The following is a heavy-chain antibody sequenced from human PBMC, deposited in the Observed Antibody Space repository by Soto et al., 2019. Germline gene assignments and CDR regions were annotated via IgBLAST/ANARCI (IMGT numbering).Heavy chain of an antibody. CDR2: ISGSGGST. CDR1: GFTFSSYA. Sequence: LRLSCAASGFTFSSYAMSWVRQAPGKGLEWVSAISGSGGSTYYADSVKGRFTISRDNSKNTLYLQMNSLRAEDTAVYYCAKDDFWCGSPYYYGMDVWGQGTTVTVSS. CDR3: AKDDFWCGSPYYYGMDV. V-gene: IGHV3-23*01. J-gene: IGHJ6*02. D-gene: IGHD3-3*01.